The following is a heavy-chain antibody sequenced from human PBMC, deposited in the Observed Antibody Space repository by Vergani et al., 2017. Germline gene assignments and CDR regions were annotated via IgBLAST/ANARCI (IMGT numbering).Heavy chain of an antibody. J-gene: IGHJ4*02. CDR1: GDSVSSNSAA. CDR3: ARAVGPNGGKKGPYYFDY. CDR2: TYYRSTWYN. D-gene: IGHD4-23*01. V-gene: IGHV6-1*01. Sequence: QVQLQQSGPGLVKPSQPLSLTCAISGDSVSSNSAAWNCIRQSPSRGLEWLGRTYYRSTWYNDHAVSVKSRITINPDTSKNQFSLQLNSVTPEDTAVYYCARAVGPNGGKKGPYYFDYWGQGTLVTVSA.